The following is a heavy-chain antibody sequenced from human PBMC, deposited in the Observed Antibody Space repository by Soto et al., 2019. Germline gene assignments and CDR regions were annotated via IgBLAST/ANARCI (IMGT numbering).Heavy chain of an antibody. CDR2: IYPGDSDT. V-gene: IGHV5-51*01. CDR3: ARQDSHAYFPFDS. D-gene: IGHD3-16*01. Sequence: PGESLKISCKTSGYVFSNYWIARVRQMPGEGLEWMGIIYPGDSDTRYRPSFIGQVTISADRSINTAFLQWTSLKASDSGIYFCARQDSHAYFPFDSWGQGTVVTVSS. J-gene: IGHJ4*02. CDR1: GYVFSNYW.